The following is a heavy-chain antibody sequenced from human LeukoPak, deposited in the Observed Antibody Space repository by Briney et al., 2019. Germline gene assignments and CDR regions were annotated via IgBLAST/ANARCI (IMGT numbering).Heavy chain of an antibody. CDR2: ISYDGSNK. CDR1: GFTFSSYG. V-gene: IGHV3-30*18. CDR3: AKLDYGDYVDAFDI. J-gene: IGHJ3*02. Sequence: AGRSLRLSCAASGFTFSSYGMRWVRQAPGKGLEWVAVISYDGSNKYYAGSVKGRFTISRDNSKNTLYLQMNSLRAEDTAVYYCAKLDYGDYVDAFDIWGQGTMVTVSS. D-gene: IGHD4-17*01.